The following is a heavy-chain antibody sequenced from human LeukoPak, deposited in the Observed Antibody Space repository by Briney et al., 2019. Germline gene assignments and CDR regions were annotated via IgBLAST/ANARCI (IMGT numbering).Heavy chain of an antibody. CDR1: GFTFNNDA. Sequence: PGGSLRLSCAASGFTFNNDAMSWVRQAPGKGLGWVSAIIGGGGSTYYADSVKARFTISRDNSKITLYLQMKSLRAEATAVYYCAKHSTTSSNWFDPWGQGTLVTVSS. D-gene: IGHD1-14*01. CDR2: IIGGGGST. J-gene: IGHJ5*02. CDR3: AKHSTTSSNWFDP. V-gene: IGHV3-23*01.